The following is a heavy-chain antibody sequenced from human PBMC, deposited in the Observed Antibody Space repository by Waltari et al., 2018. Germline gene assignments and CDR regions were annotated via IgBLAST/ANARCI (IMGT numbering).Heavy chain of an antibody. CDR1: GYTFTGYY. D-gene: IGHD3-10*01. Sequence: QVQLVQSGAEVKKPGASVKVSCKASGYTFTGYYMHWVRQAPGQGLEWMGWMNPNSGNTGYAQKFQGRVTITRNTSISTADMELSSLRSEDTAVYYCARGHARNYGSGSTYWGQGTLVTVSS. CDR2: MNPNSGNT. CDR3: ARGHARNYGSGSTY. V-gene: IGHV1-8*03. J-gene: IGHJ4*02.